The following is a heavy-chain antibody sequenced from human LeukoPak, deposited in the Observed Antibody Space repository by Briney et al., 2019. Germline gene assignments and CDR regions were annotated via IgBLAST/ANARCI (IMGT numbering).Heavy chain of an antibody. D-gene: IGHD2-21*02. V-gene: IGHV3-20*04. CDR2: INRDGGST. J-gene: IGHJ4*02. Sequence: GGSLRLSCAASGFTFDDYGMSWVRQAPGKGLEWVSGINRDGGSTGYADSVKGRFTISRDNAKNSLYLQMNSLRAEDTALYYCARGLHIVVVTASFDYWGQGTLVTVSS. CDR3: ARGLHIVVVTASFDY. CDR1: GFTFDDYG.